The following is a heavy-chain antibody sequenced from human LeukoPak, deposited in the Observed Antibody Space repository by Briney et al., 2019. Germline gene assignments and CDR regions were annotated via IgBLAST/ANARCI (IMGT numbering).Heavy chain of an antibody. V-gene: IGHV3-7*01. D-gene: IGHD3-10*01. J-gene: IGHJ4*02. CDR2: IKQDGSEK. Sequence: GGSLRLSCAASGFTFSSYSMSWVRQAPGKGLEWVANIKQDGSEKYYVDSVKGRFTISRDNAKNSLSLQMNSLRAEDTAVYYCARMDIGLVRDWGQGTLVTVSS. CDR1: GFTFSSYS. CDR3: ARMDIGLVRD.